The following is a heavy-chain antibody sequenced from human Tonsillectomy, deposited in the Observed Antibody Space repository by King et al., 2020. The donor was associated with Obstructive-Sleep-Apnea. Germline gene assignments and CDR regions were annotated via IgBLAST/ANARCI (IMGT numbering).Heavy chain of an antibody. Sequence: VQLVESGGGVVQPGRSLRLSCAASGFIFSTYAMHWVRQAPGKGLEWVAVISYDGTNKYYADPVMGRFTISRDNSKNTLYLQMNSLRAEDTAVYYCARDSFGMDVWGQGTTVTVSS. CDR2: ISYDGTNK. J-gene: IGHJ6*02. V-gene: IGHV3-30*04. CDR1: GFIFSTYA. CDR3: ARDSFGMDV.